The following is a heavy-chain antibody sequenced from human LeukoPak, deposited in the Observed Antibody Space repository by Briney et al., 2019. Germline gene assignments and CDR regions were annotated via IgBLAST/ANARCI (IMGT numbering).Heavy chain of an antibody. V-gene: IGHV4-61*02. J-gene: IGHJ4*02. CDR3: ARVGRELRAVDY. CDR1: GGSISSGSYY. CDR2: IYTSGST. Sequence: SETLSLTCTVSGGSISSGSYYWSWIRQPAGKGLEWIGRIYTSGSTNYNPSLKSRVTISVDTSKNQFSLKLSSVTAADTAVYYCARVGRELRAVDYWGQGTLVTVSS. D-gene: IGHD1-26*01.